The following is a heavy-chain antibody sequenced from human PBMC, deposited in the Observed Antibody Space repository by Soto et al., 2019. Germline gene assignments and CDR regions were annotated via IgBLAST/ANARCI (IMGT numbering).Heavy chain of an antibody. V-gene: IGHV3-73*02. Sequence: EVQLVESGGGLVQPGGSLKLSCAASGFNLSGFGMHWVRQASGKGLEWVGRIRSKANSYATAYAASVNGRFTISRDDSKNTAYLQMNSLKTEDTAVYYCTNGMDVWGQGTAVTVFS. CDR3: TNGMDV. CDR1: GFNLSGFG. J-gene: IGHJ6*02. CDR2: IRSKANSYAT.